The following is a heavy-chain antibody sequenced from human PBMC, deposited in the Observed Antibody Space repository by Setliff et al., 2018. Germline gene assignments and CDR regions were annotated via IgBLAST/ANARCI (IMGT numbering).Heavy chain of an antibody. Sequence: LSLTCTVSGGSISSGDYYWSWIRQPPGKGLEWIGYIYYSGSTYYNPSLKSRVTISVDTSKNQFSLKLSSVTAADTAVYYCARDLGHGGDSDYWGQGILVTVSS. CDR2: IYYSGST. CDR1: GGSISSGDYY. V-gene: IGHV4-30-4*08. CDR3: ARDLGHGGDSDY. J-gene: IGHJ4*02. D-gene: IGHD2-21*02.